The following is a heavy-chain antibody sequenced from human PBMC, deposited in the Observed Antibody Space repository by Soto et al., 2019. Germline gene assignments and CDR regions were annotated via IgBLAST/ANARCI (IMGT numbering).Heavy chain of an antibody. CDR3: VRDHYYGSGRFQYYYYGMDV. CDR2: ISYDGSNK. Sequence: GGSLRLSCAASGFTFSNYGLHWVRQAPGKGLEWVALISYDGSNKYYADSVKGRFTISRDNSKNTLSLQMNSLRAEDTAVYYCVRDHYYGSGRFQYYYYGMDVWGQGTTVTVSS. J-gene: IGHJ6*02. V-gene: IGHV3-30*03. CDR1: GFTFSNYG. D-gene: IGHD3-10*01.